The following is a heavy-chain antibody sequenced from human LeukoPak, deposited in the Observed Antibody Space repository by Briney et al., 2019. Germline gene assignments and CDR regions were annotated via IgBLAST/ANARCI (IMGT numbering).Heavy chain of an antibody. D-gene: IGHD1-14*01. CDR2: IYPGDSDT. CDR1: GYSFTSYW. J-gene: IGHJ6*03. Sequence: GESLKISCKGSGYSFTSYWIGWVRQMPGKGLEWMGIIYPGDSDTRYSPSFQGQVTISADKSISTAYLQWSSLKASDTAMYYCARGPTGYYYYYYMDVWGKGTTVTVSS. CDR3: ARGPTGYYYYYYMDV. V-gene: IGHV5-51*01.